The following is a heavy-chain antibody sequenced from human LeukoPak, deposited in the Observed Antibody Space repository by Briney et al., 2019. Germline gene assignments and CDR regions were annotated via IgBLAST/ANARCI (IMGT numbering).Heavy chain of an antibody. J-gene: IGHJ4*02. CDR3: ARHGGGNSISYLDY. CDR2: IYFRGST. D-gene: IGHD4-23*01. V-gene: IGHV4-59*08. Sequence: SETLSLTCTVSGGSINTYYWTRIRQPPGKGLEWIGYIYFRGSTNYNPSLGSRVSISVDTSKNQFSLNLNSVTAADTAVYYCARHGGGNSISYLDYWGQGALVTVSP. CDR1: GGSINTYY.